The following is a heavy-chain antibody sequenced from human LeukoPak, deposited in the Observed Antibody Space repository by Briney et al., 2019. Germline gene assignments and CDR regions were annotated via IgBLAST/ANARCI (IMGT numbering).Heavy chain of an antibody. CDR3: TRGPILLWIHNGMDV. CDR1: GFIFGYHA. Sequence: GGALRLSCFASGFIFGYHAMSWVRQAPGKGLEWVGFIRSKAYGGTTEYAASVEGRFTISRDDSRGIAYLQVNSLKTEDTAFYYCTRGPILLWIHNGMDVWGQGTTVTVSS. CDR2: IRSKAYGGTT. J-gene: IGHJ6*02. V-gene: IGHV3-49*04. D-gene: IGHD2/OR15-2a*01.